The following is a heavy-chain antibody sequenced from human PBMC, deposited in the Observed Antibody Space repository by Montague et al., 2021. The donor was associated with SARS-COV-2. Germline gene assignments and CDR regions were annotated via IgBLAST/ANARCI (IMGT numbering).Heavy chain of an antibody. Sequence: SVKVSCKASGYRFSSYGISWVRQAPGQGLEWMGRISTYNGNTIYAQNFQGRLTMTRDTPTSTATMELKYLIPDDTAVYYCARAAGHDFWSDYYLNWFDPWGQGTLVTVSS. CDR1: GYRFSSYG. CDR3: ARAAGHDFWSDYYLNWFDP. CDR2: ISTYNGNT. D-gene: IGHD3-3*01. V-gene: IGHV1-18*01. J-gene: IGHJ5*02.